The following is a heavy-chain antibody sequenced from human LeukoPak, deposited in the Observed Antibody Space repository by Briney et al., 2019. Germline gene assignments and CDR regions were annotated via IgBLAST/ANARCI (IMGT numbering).Heavy chain of an antibody. CDR3: SRVQNSSSWIYYYYYGMDV. Sequence: GGSLRLSCAASGFTFSSYWMSWVRQAPGKGLEWVANIKQDGSEKYYVDSVKGRFTISRDNAKNSLYLKMNSLRAEDTAVYYCSRVQNSSSWIYYYYYGMDVWGQGTTVTVSS. V-gene: IGHV3-7*01. D-gene: IGHD6-13*01. CDR1: GFTFSSYW. J-gene: IGHJ6*02. CDR2: IKQDGSEK.